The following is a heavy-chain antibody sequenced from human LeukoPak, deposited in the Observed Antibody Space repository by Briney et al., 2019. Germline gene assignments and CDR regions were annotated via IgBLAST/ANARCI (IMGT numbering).Heavy chain of an antibody. J-gene: IGHJ5*02. V-gene: IGHV1-69*05. CDR2: IIPIFGTA. D-gene: IGHD2-15*01. Sequence: SVKVSCKASGGTFSSYAISWVRQAPGQGLEWMGRIIPIFGTANYAQKFQGRVTITTDESTSTAYMELSSLRSEDTAVYYCARDGCVMLQWCNWFDPWGQGTLVTVSS. CDR1: GGTFSSYA. CDR3: ARDGCVMLQWCNWFDP.